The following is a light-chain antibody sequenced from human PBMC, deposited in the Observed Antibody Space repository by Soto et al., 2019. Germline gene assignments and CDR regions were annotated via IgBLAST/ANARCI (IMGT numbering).Light chain of an antibody. V-gene: IGKV3-20*01. CDR2: GAS. CDR3: QQYGSSPLT. CDR1: QSVSSSY. Sequence: ETVFTQSPSSLSLSPGERATLSCRASQSVSSSYLAWYRQRPGQAPRLLIYGASSRATGIPDRFSGSGSGTDFTLTISRLEPEDFAVYYCQQYGSSPLTFGGGTRWIS. J-gene: IGKJ4*01.